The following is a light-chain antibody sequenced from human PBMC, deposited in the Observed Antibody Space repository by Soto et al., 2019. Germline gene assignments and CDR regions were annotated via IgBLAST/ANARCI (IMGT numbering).Light chain of an antibody. CDR1: SSDIGGYNY. CDR3: SSYTSSGPNYV. V-gene: IGLV2-14*01. J-gene: IGLJ1*01. CDR2: DVS. Sequence: QPVLTQPASVSGSPGQSITISCTGTSSDIGGYNYVSWYQQHPGKAPELMIYDVSNRPSGVSNRFSGSKSANTASLTISGLQAEDEADYYCSSYTSSGPNYVFGTGTKLTVL.